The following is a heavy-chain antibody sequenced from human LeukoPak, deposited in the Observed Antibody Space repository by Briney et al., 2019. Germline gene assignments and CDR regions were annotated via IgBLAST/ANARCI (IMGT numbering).Heavy chain of an antibody. D-gene: IGHD3-22*01. CDR3: ARDAYDSSGYSFDY. CDR1: GGSISSSNW. J-gene: IGHJ4*02. V-gene: IGHV4-4*02. Sequence: PSETLSLACAVSGGSISSSNWWSWVRQPPGKGLEWIGEIYHGGKTNYNPSLKSRVTISVDKSKNQFSLKLGSVTAADTAVYYCARDAYDSSGYSFDYWGQGALVTVSS. CDR2: IYHGGKT.